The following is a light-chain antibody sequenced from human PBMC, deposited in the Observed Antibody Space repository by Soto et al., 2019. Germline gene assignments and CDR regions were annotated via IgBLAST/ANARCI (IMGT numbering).Light chain of an antibody. Sequence: QSALTQPASVSGSPGQSITISCTGTSSDVSDYNYVSWYQQHPGKAPKLMIYDVSNRPSGVSNRFSGSKSGNTASLTISGLQAEDEADSYCSSYTSSSTRVFGTGTKLTVL. J-gene: IGLJ1*01. CDR1: SSDVSDYNY. V-gene: IGLV2-14*01. CDR2: DVS. CDR3: SSYTSSSTRV.